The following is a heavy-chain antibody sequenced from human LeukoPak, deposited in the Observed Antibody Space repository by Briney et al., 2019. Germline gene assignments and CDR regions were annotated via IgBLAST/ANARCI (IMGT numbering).Heavy chain of an antibody. CDR1: GYTFTSYD. V-gene: IGHV1-8*01. D-gene: IGHD5-12*01. Sequence: AASVKVSCKASGYTFTSYDINWVRQATGQGLEWMGWMNPNSGNTGYAQKFQGRVTMTRNTSISTAYMELSSLRSEDTAVYYCASPVATPERYYYYGMDVWGQGTTVTVSS. CDR3: ASPVATPERYYYYGMDV. CDR2: MNPNSGNT. J-gene: IGHJ6*02.